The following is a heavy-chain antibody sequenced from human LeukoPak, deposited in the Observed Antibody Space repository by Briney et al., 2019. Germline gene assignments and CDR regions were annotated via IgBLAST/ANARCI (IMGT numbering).Heavy chain of an antibody. CDR1: GYAFTSYD. J-gene: IGHJ4*02. Sequence: GASVKVSCKASGYAFTSYDINWVRQATGQGLEWMGWMNPNSGNTGYAQKFQGRVTMTRNTSISTAYMELSSLRSEDTAVYYCAKTPLRGYYDSSGYPDYFDYWGQGTLVTVSS. CDR2: MNPNSGNT. V-gene: IGHV1-8*01. D-gene: IGHD3-22*01. CDR3: AKTPLRGYYDSSGYPDYFDY.